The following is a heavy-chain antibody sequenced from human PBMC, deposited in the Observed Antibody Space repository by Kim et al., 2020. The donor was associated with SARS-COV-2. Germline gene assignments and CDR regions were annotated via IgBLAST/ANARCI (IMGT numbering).Heavy chain of an antibody. D-gene: IGHD4-17*01. Sequence: ASVKVSCKASGYTFTSYGISWVRQAPGQGLEWMGWISAYDGNTNYAQKLQGRVTMTTDTSTSTAYMELRSLKSDDTAVYYCARDWGRDPDSGDYVGYWGQGTLVTVSS. J-gene: IGHJ4*02. V-gene: IGHV1-18*01. CDR3: ARDWGRDPDSGDYVGY. CDR1: GYTFTSYG. CDR2: ISAYDGNT.